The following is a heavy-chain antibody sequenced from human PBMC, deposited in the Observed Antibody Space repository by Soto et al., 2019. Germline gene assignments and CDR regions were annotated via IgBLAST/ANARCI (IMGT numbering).Heavy chain of an antibody. CDR2: INHSGST. CDR1: GGSFSGYY. V-gene: IGHV4-34*01. CDR3: ARGFIAAASGGWFDP. J-gene: IGHJ5*02. D-gene: IGHD6-13*01. Sequence: SETLSLTCAVYGGSFSGYYWSWIRQPPGKGLEWIGEINHSGSTNYNPSLKSRVTISVDTSKNQFSLKLSSVTAADTAVYYCARGFIAAASGGWFDPWGQGTLVTVSS.